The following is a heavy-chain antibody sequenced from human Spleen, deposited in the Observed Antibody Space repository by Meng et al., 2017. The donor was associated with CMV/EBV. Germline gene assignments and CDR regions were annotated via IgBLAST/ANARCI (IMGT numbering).Heavy chain of an antibody. CDR1: GGSISSTSYF. V-gene: IGHV4-39*07. D-gene: IGHD3-22*01. CDR2: IYYSGNT. J-gene: IGHJ4*02. CDR3: AKEMYNYDSSGYSIDY. Sequence: SETLSLTCSVSGGSISSTSYFWAWIRQSPGKGLEWIGSIYYSGNTYYDPSLESRVTISADTSKNQFSLKLTSVTAADTAVYYCAKEMYNYDSSGYSIDYWGQGTLVTVSS.